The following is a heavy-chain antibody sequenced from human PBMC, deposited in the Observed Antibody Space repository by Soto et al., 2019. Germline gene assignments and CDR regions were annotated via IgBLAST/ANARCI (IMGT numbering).Heavy chain of an antibody. J-gene: IGHJ4*02. D-gene: IGHD3-22*01. CDR1: GYTFTRYN. Sequence: QVQLVQSGAEVKKPGASVKVSCKASGYTFTRYNMHWVRQAPGQRLEWMGWINAGNGNTSYSQKFQGRVTFTRDTSANKVYRKVRSLISEDTAVYYCARPKDYDDCLDSWAQGTLVTVSS. CDR2: INAGNGNT. V-gene: IGHV1-3*01. CDR3: ARPKDYDDCLDS.